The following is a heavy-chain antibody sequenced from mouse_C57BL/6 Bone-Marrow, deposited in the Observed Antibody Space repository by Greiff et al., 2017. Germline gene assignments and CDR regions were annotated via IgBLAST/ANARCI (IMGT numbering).Heavy chain of an antibody. CDR2: IYPGDGDT. Sequence: VQLQQSGPELVKPGASVKISCKASGYAFSSSWMNWVKQRPGKGLEWIGRIYPGDGDTNYNRKFKGKATLTADKSSSTAYMQLSSLTSEDSAVYFCARARNPYAMDYWGQGTSVTVSS. CDR1: GYAFSSSW. V-gene: IGHV1-82*01. J-gene: IGHJ4*01. CDR3: ARARNPYAMDY. D-gene: IGHD6-1*01.